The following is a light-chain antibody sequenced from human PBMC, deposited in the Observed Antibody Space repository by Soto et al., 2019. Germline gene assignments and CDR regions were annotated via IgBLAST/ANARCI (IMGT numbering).Light chain of an antibody. CDR3: QQYGSSPPFT. J-gene: IGKJ3*01. CDR1: QSVSSSY. CDR2: GAS. V-gene: IGKV3-20*01. Sequence: EIVLTQSPGTLSLSPGERATLSCRASQSVSSSYLAWYQQKPGQAPRLLIYGASSRATGIPDRFSGSGSGTDFPLTISRLETEDFAVYYCQQYGSSPPFTFGPGNKVDIK.